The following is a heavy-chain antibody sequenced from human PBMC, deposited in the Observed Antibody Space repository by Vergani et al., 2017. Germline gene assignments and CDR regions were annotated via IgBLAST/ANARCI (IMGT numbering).Heavy chain of an antibody. V-gene: IGHV3-21*06. J-gene: IGHJ4*02. CDR1: GFTFTAHG. Sequence: EVQLLESGGGSAQPGESLRLSCVASGFTFTAHGMSWVRQAPGKGLEWVAFIGSSGPYINYADSVKGRFIISRDNTNNSLFLQLRSLRAEDAAVYYCARDXTSGGCPDNYGMDVWGQGTLVTVSS. CDR3: ARDXTSGGCPDNYGMDV. D-gene: IGHD5-24*01. CDR2: IGSSGPYI.